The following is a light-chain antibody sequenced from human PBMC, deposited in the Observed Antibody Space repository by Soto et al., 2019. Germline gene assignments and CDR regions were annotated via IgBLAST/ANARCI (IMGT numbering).Light chain of an antibody. V-gene: IGKV1-9*01. Sequence: DIQLTQSPSFLSASVGDRVTITCRASQGISSYLAWYQQKPGKAPKLLIYAASTLQSGVPSRFSGSGSGTEFTLTIGSLQPEDFATYYCQQLKSLFTFGPGTKVDIK. CDR2: AAS. CDR3: QQLKSLFT. J-gene: IGKJ3*01. CDR1: QGISSY.